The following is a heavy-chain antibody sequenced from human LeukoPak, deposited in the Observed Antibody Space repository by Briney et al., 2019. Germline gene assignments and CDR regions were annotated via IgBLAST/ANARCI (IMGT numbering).Heavy chain of an antibody. CDR1: GFTFINSA. CDR3: AVDVIYESD. D-gene: IGHD2/OR15-2a*01. J-gene: IGHJ4*02. Sequence: SVKVSCKASGFTFINSAVQWVRQARGQRLEWIGWIVVGSGNTNYAQKFQERVIITRDMSTSTAYMELSSLRSEDTAVYYCAVDVIYESDWGQGTLVTVSS. V-gene: IGHV1-58*01. CDR2: IVVGSGNT.